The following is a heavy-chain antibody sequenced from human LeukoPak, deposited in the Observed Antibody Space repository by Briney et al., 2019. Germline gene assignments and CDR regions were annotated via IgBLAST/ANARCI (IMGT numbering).Heavy chain of an antibody. CDR2: INGDGTRT. CDR3: ASWAGNTQSDSWSGPFDY. CDR1: GFTFSSYW. D-gene: IGHD3-3*01. V-gene: IGHV3-74*01. Sequence: PGGSLRLSCAASGFTFSSYWMHWVRQAPGKGLVWVSRINGDGTRTNYADSVKGRFTISRDNAKNSLYLQMSSLRVEDTAVYYCASWAGNTQSDSWSGPFDYWGQGTLVTVSS. J-gene: IGHJ4*02.